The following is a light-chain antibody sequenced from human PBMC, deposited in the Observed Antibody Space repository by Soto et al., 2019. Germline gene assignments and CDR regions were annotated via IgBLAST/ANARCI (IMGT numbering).Light chain of an antibody. CDR2: WAS. V-gene: IGKV4-1*01. Sequence: DIVMTQSPDSLALSLGERATINCKSSQSIQYSSNNKNYLAWYQQKPGQPPKLLIYWASTRESGVPDRFSCSGSGTDFTLTISSLQAEDVAVYYCQQYYPTPPYTFGQGTKLEI. CDR3: QQYYPTPPYT. J-gene: IGKJ2*01. CDR1: QSIQYSSNNKNY.